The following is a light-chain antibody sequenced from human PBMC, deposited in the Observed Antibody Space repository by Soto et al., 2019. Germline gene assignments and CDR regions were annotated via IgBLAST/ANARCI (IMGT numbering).Light chain of an antibody. CDR3: HQSYSIPLT. V-gene: IGKV1-39*01. CDR2: AAS. Sequence: DIQMTQSPSSLSASVGDRVTITCRASQIINNYLNWYQQRPGKAPKPLIYAASSLQSGVPSRFRGSGSGTDFTLTISSLQAEDFATYYCHQSYSIPLTFGPGTKVDIK. J-gene: IGKJ3*01. CDR1: QIINNY.